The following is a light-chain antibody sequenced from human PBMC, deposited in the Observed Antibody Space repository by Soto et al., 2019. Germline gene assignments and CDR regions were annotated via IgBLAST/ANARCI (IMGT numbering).Light chain of an antibody. CDR1: QSVSSSY. CDR3: QQYGRSPRT. CDR2: GAS. Sequence: EIVLTQSPGTLSLSPGERATLSCRASQSVSSSYLAWYQQKPGRAPRLLMYGASTRATGIPDRFSGSGSGTDFTLTISRLEPEDFAVYYCQQYGRSPRTFGQGTKVEIK. V-gene: IGKV3-20*01. J-gene: IGKJ1*01.